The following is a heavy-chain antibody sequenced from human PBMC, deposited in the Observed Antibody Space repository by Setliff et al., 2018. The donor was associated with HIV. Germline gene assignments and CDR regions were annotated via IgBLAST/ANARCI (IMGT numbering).Heavy chain of an antibody. J-gene: IGHJ4*02. CDR1: GGSISSSNW. CDR2: IYHSGST. D-gene: IGHD6-6*01. Sequence: SETLSLTCAVSGGSISSSNWWSWVRQPPGKGLEWIGEIYHSGSTNYNPSLKSRVTIPVDKSKNQFSLKLSSVTAADTAVYYCARDGGQLASDYWGQGTLVTVSS. CDR3: ARDGGQLASDY. V-gene: IGHV4-4*02.